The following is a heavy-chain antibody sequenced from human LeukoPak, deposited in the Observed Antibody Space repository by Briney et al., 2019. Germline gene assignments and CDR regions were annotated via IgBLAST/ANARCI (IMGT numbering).Heavy chain of an antibody. CDR2: ISAYNGNT. CDR1: GYTFTSYG. J-gene: IGHJ6*02. CDR3: ARDPRILYYGMDV. V-gene: IGHV1-18*01. Sequence: ASVKVSCKASGYTFTSYGISWVRQAPGQGLEWMGWISAYNGNTNYAQKLQGRVTMTTDTSTGTAYMELRSLRSDDTAVYYCARDPRILYYGMDVWGQGTTVTVSS.